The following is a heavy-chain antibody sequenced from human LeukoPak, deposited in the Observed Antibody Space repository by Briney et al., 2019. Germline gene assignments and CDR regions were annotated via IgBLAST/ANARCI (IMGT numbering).Heavy chain of an antibody. CDR1: GFTFSSYG. D-gene: IGHD2-2*01. J-gene: IGHJ4*02. V-gene: IGHV3-30*02. CDR2: IRYDGSNK. Sequence: GGSLRLSCAASGFTFSSYGMHWVRQAPGKGLEWVAFIRYDGSNKYYADSVKGRFTISRDNSENTLYLQMNSLRAEDTAVYYCTKGGVKYCSSTSCYLEYWGQGTLVTVSS. CDR3: TKGGVKYCSSTSCYLEY.